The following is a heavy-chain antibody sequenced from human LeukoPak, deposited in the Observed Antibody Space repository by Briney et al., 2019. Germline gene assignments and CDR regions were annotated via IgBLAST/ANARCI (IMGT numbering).Heavy chain of an antibody. Sequence: PGESLKISCKGSGYSFTSFWIDWVRQMPGKGLEWMGIIYPGDSDTRYSPSFQGQVTISADKSISTAYLQWSSLKASDTAMYYCARHLVYCSGGSCLYYYYMDVWGKGTTVTVSS. CDR1: GYSFTSFW. J-gene: IGHJ6*03. D-gene: IGHD2-15*01. CDR2: IYPGDSDT. V-gene: IGHV5-51*01. CDR3: ARHLVYCSGGSCLYYYYMDV.